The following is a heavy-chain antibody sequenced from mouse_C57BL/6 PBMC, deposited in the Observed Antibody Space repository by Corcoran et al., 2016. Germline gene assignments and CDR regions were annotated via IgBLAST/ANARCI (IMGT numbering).Heavy chain of an antibody. D-gene: IGHD1-1*01. V-gene: IGHV9-3*01. CDR3: ARSKPPYYYGSSYSFAY. J-gene: IGHJ3*01. CDR1: GYTFTTYG. Sequence: QIQLVQSGPELKKPGETVKISCKASGYTFTTYGMSWVKQAPGKGLKWMGWINTYSGVPTYADDFKGRFAFSLETSASTAYLQINNLKNEDTATYFCARSKPPYYYGSSYSFAYWGQGTLVTVSA. CDR2: INTYSGVP.